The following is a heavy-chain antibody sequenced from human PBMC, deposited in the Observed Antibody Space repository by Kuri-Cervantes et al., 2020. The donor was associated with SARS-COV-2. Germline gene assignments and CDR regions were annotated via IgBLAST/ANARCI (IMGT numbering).Heavy chain of an antibody. CDR1: GGSFSGYY. CDR2: INHSGST. V-gene: IGHV4-34*01. Sequence: SETLSPTCAVYGGSFSGYYWSWIRQSPGKGLEWIGEINHSGSTNYNPPLKSRVTISLETSKNQFSLNLSSVTAADTAVYYCARGEWDVVLDWGQGTLVTDSS. CDR3: ARGEWDVVLD. J-gene: IGHJ4*02. D-gene: IGHD1-26*01.